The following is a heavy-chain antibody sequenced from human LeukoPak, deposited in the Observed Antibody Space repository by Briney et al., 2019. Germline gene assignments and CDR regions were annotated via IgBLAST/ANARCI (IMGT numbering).Heavy chain of an antibody. CDR1: GFTFINYA. CDR3: AKARYSYGTLYFDY. J-gene: IGHJ4*02. V-gene: IGHV3-23*01. Sequence: GGSLRLSCAASGFTFINYAMSWVRQAPGKGLEWVSTISDSGGRTYYADSVKGRFTISRDNSKNTLYLQMNSLRAEDTAVYYCAKARYSYGTLYFDYWGQGTLVTVSS. CDR2: ISDSGGRT. D-gene: IGHD5-18*01.